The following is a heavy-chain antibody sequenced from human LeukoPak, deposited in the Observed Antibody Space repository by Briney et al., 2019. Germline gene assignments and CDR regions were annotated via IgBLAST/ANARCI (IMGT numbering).Heavy chain of an antibody. CDR3: GRDPSIAAPRGIDY. J-gene: IGHJ4*02. CDR2: INHSGST. CDR1: GGSFSGYY. V-gene: IGHV4-34*01. Sequence: PSETLSLTCAVYGGSFSGYYWSWIRQPPGKGLEWIGEINHSGSTNYNPSLKSRVTISVDTSKNQFSLKLSSVTATDTAVYYCGRDPSIAAPRGIDYWGQGTLVTVSS. D-gene: IGHD6-6*01.